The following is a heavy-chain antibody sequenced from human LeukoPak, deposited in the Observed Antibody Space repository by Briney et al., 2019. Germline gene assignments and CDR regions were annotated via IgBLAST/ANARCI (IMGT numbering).Heavy chain of an antibody. CDR1: ALTISSYW. Sequence: GGSLRLSCEASALTISSYWMSWVRQAPGKGLEWVANMKEDGGEINYVDSVKGRFTISRDNAKNSLFLQMNSLRVEDTAVYYCARDRGYSTFDYWGQGTLVTVSS. D-gene: IGHD4-23*01. CDR2: MKEDGGEI. J-gene: IGHJ4*02. CDR3: ARDRGYSTFDY. V-gene: IGHV3-7*01.